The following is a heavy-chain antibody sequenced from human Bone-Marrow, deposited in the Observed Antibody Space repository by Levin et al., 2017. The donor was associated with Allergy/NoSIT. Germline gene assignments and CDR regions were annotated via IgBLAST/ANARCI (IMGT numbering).Heavy chain of an antibody. J-gene: IGHJ2*01. D-gene: IGHD1-1*01. Sequence: PSETLSLTCPVSGVSLSSRSYYWGWIRQSPGKGLAWIGTVYYTGSTYYNPSLKSRVSISVDTSENLFSLKLFSVTAAPTAVYYCARGGMGITDYWYFDLWGRGTLVTVSS. V-gene: IGHV4-39*02. CDR1: GVSLSSRSYY. CDR3: ARGGMGITDYWYFDL. CDR2: VYYTGST.